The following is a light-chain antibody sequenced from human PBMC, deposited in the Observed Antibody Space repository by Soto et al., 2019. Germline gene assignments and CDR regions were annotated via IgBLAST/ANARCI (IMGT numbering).Light chain of an antibody. CDR1: QSISSW. J-gene: IGKJ1*01. Sequence: DIPMTQSPSTLSASVGDRVTITCRASQSISSWLAWYQQKPGKAPKLLIYKASTLESGVPTRFSCSGSGTEFTLTISILHPDDFATYYCHQFHSFSPTFGQGTKVEIK. CDR2: KAS. CDR3: HQFHSFSPT. V-gene: IGKV1-5*03.